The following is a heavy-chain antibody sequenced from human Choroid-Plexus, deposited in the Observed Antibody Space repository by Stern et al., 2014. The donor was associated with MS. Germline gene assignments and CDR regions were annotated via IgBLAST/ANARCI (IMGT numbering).Heavy chain of an antibody. CDR2: VSYDGSNK. V-gene: IGHV3-30*18. J-gene: IGHJ5*02. CDR1: GFTFGSCA. Sequence: LQLVESGGGVVKPGRPLRLSCVASGFTFGSCAMHWVRQAPGKGLEWGAGVSYDGSNKYYADSVKGRFTISRDNSQNTLYMQMSSLRPEDTAVYYCAKDRHYLTYFFDHWGQGSLVTVSS. CDR3: AKDRHYLTYFFDH. D-gene: IGHD2/OR15-2a*01.